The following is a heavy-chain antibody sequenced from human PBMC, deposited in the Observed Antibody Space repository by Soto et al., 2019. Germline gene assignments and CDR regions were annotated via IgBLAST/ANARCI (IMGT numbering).Heavy chain of an antibody. CDR3: AKDCFSNILTGFQNWFDP. D-gene: IGHD3-9*01. CDR2: ISGSGGST. Sequence: GALRLSCAAPGFTFSSYPLSWDHQAPGKGLEWVSAISGSGGSTYYADSVKGRFTISRDNSRNTVYLQMNTLRVEDTAVYFCAKDCFSNILTGFQNWFDPWGQGTQVTVSS. CDR1: GFTFSSYP. V-gene: IGHV3-23*01. J-gene: IGHJ5*02.